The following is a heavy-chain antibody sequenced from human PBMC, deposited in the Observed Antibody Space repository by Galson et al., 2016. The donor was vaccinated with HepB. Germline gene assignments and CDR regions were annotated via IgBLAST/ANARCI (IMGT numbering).Heavy chain of an antibody. V-gene: IGHV3-23*01. D-gene: IGHD3-16*01. CDR2: ITRSGAAT. J-gene: IGHJ4*02. CDR1: GFSFSNSG. CDR3: GKHGGFDY. Sequence: SLRLSCAASGFSFSNSGMSWVRQAPGKGLEWVSGITRSGAATHYADFARGRFTISRDNSKNTLYLYMNSLTAGDTALYYCGKHGGFDYWVQGALVTVSP.